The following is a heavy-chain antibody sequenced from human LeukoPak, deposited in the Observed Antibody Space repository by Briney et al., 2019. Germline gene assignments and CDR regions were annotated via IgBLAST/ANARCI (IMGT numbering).Heavy chain of an antibody. CDR1: GYTFVGYY. Sequence: GTSVKVSCKTSGYTFVGYYIHWVRQAPGQGLEWVGWINPNTGGTDYAQKFQGRVTMTTDTSTSTAYMELRSLRSDDTAVYYCARLAVAGTWWFGPWGQGTLVTVSS. D-gene: IGHD6-19*01. CDR3: ARLAVAGTWWFGP. CDR2: INPNTGGT. J-gene: IGHJ5*02. V-gene: IGHV1-2*02.